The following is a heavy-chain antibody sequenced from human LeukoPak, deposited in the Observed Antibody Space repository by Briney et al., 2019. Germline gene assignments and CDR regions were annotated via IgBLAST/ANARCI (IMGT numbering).Heavy chain of an antibody. V-gene: IGHV5-51*01. CDR2: INPGNSDT. J-gene: IGHJ4*02. CDR3: VRGRHGYNYDF. D-gene: IGHD5-24*01. CDR1: GFSFTTYW. Sequence: GASLKISCQGFGFSFTTYWIGWVRQMPGKGLEWMGLINPGNSDTRYSPSFQGQVTISADKSISTAYLQWSSLRASDTAMFYCVRGRHGYNYDFWGQGTLVTVSS.